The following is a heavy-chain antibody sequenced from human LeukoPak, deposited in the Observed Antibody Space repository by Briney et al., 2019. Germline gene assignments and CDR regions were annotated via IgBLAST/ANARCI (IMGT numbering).Heavy chain of an antibody. CDR1: GDSISSNNW. CDR3: TRAPPYGSGWSKGVLDY. CDR2: IYHSGST. V-gene: IGHV4-4*02. Sequence: SETLSLTCAVSGDSISSNNWWSWVRQPPGKGLEWIGEIYHSGSTNYNPSLKSRVTISVDKSKNQFSLKVSSVTAADTAMYYCTRAPPYGSGWSKGVLDYWGQGTLVTVSS. J-gene: IGHJ4*02. D-gene: IGHD6-19*01.